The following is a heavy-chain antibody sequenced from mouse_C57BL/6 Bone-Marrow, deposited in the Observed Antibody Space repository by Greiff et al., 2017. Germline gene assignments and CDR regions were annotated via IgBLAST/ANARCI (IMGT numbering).Heavy chain of an antibody. J-gene: IGHJ4*01. Sequence: EVQLQQSGPELVKPGASVKISCKASGYTFTDYYMNWVKQSHGKSLEWIGDINPNNGGTSYNQKFKGKATLTVDKSSSTAYMELRSLTSEDSAVYYCARERDYYGSSPLYYAMDYWGQGTSVTVSS. CDR3: ARERDYYGSSPLYYAMDY. D-gene: IGHD1-1*01. CDR1: GYTFTDYY. CDR2: INPNNGGT. V-gene: IGHV1-26*01.